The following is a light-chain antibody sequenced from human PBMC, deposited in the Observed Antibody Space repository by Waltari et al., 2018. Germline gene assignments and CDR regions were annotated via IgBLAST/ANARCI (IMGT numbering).Light chain of an antibody. CDR2: RKN. CDR3: QSYDSNLVL. J-gene: IGLJ2*01. V-gene: IGLV1-40*01. Sequence: QSVLTQPPSVSGAPGQRVTISCTGSSSNIGAGFDVHWYQQLPGTAPKLLIYRKNNRPSGVPDRFSGSKSGTSASLAITGLQAEDEADYYCQSYDSNLVLFGGGTKLTVL. CDR1: SSNIGAGFD.